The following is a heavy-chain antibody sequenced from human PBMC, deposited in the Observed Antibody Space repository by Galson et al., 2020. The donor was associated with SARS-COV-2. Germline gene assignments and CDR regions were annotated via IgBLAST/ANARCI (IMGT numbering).Heavy chain of an antibody. Sequence: GGSLRLSCVTSGFTFSSYSMNWVRQAPGKGLEWISYISSSSSTIYYADPVKGRFTISRDNAKNSLYLQMNSLRDEDTAVYYCARDYCSGATCYSGRGWFDPWGQGTLVTVSS. CDR3: ARDYCSGATCYSGRGWFDP. J-gene: IGHJ5*02. D-gene: IGHD2-15*01. CDR2: ISSSSSTI. CDR1: GFTFSSYS. V-gene: IGHV3-48*02.